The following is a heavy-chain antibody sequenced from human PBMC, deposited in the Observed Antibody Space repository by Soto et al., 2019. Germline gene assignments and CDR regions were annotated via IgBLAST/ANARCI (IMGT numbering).Heavy chain of an antibody. J-gene: IGHJ6*02. CDR1: GFTFSSYS. CDR2: ISSSSSYI. CDR3: ARDLTYYDILPAHGYYYYGIDV. D-gene: IGHD3-9*01. Sequence: EVQLVESGGGLVKPGGSLRLSCAASGFTFSSYSMNWVRQAPGKGLEWVSSISSSSSYIYYADSVKGRFTISRDNAKNSLYQQMNSLRAEDTAVYYCARDLTYYDILPAHGYYYYGIDVWGQGTTVTVSS. V-gene: IGHV3-21*01.